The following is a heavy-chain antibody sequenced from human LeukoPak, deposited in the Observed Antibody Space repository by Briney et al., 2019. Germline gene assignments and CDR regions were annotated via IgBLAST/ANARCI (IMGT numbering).Heavy chain of an antibody. CDR3: ARGVATINFDY. Sequence: SETLSLTCTVSGGSLSGDSYYWSWIRQPAGTGLEWIGRIYTSGSTNYNPSLKSRVTISLDTSKNQFSLKLNSVTAADTAVYYCARGVATINFDYWGQGTLVTVSS. CDR2: IYTSGST. J-gene: IGHJ4*02. D-gene: IGHD5-24*01. CDR1: GGSLSGDSYY. V-gene: IGHV4-61*02.